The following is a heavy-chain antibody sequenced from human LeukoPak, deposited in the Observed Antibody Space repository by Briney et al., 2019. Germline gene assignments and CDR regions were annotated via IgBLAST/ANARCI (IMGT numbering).Heavy chain of an antibody. V-gene: IGHV4-4*09. CDR1: GGSISSYY. CDR3: ARLGARLDV. D-gene: IGHD6-6*01. J-gene: IGHJ6*04. Sequence: SETLSLTCTVSGGSISSYYWSWIRQPPGKGLEWIGYIYTSGSTNYNPSLKSRVTISVDTSKNQFSLKLSSVTAADTAVYYYARLGARLDVWGKGTTVTVSS. CDR2: IYTSGST.